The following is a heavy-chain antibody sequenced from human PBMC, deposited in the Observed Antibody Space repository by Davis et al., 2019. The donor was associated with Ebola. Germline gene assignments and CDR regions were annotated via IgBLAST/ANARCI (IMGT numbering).Heavy chain of an antibody. J-gene: IGHJ4*02. D-gene: IGHD2-2*01. CDR1: GASISSSY. V-gene: IGHV4-34*01. CDR2: INHSGST. Sequence: SETLSLTCTVSGASISSSYWSWIRQPPGKGLEWIGEINHSGSTNYNPSLKSRVTISVDTSKNQFSLKLSSVTAADTAVYYCARWVRGKYQLPSAYYFDYWGQGTLVTVSS. CDR3: ARWVRGKYQLPSAYYFDY.